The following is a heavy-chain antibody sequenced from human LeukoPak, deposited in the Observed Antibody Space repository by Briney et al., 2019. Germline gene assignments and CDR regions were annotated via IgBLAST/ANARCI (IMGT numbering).Heavy chain of an antibody. J-gene: IGHJ4*02. CDR3: ARVKQLWSYYFDY. V-gene: IGHV3-21*01. D-gene: IGHD5-18*01. CDR1: GFTFSSYS. Sequence: GGSLRLSCAASGFTFSSYSMNWVRQAPGKGLEWVSSISSSSSYIYYADSVKGRFTISRDNAKNSLYLQMNSLRAEDTAVYYCARVKQLWSYYFDYWGQGTLVTVSS. CDR2: ISSSSSYI.